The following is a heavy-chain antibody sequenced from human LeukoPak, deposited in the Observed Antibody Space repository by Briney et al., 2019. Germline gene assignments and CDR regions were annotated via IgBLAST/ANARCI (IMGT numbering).Heavy chain of an antibody. CDR3: ARRDSGYTPFFDY. V-gene: IGHV4-34*01. J-gene: IGHJ4*02. D-gene: IGHD3-22*01. Sequence: SETLSLTCAVYGGSFSGYYWSWIRQPPGKGLEWIGEINHSGSTNYNPSLKSRVTISVDTSKNQFSLKLSSVTAADTAVYYCARRDSGYTPFFDYWGQGTLVTVSS. CDR1: GGSFSGYY. CDR2: INHSGST.